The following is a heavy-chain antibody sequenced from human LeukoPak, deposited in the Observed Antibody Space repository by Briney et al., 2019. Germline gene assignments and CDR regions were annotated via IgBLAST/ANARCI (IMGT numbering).Heavy chain of an antibody. CDR1: GGSLSSYY. CDR3: ARAYYDFWSGYEYYFDY. V-gene: IGHV4-59*01. J-gene: IGHJ4*02. Sequence: SETLSLTCTVSGGSLSSYYWSWIRQPPGKGLEWIGYIYYSGSTNYNPSLKSRVTISVDTSENQFSLKLSSVTAADTAVYYCARAYYDFWSGYEYYFDYWGQGTLVTVSS. CDR2: IYYSGST. D-gene: IGHD3-3*01.